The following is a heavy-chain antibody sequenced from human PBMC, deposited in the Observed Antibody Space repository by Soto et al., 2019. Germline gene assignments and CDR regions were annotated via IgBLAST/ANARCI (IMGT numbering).Heavy chain of an antibody. CDR3: ARLAMAPRRGYYGMDV. CDR1: GYSFTTYW. J-gene: IGHJ6*02. D-gene: IGHD3-16*01. V-gene: IGHV5-10-1*01. CDR2: IDPSDSYT. Sequence: EVQLVQSGAEVKKPGESLRISCKGSGYSFTTYWITWVRQMPGKGLEWMGRIDPSDSYTNYSPSFQGHVTISADKSISTAYLQWSSLKASDTAMYYCARLAMAPRRGYYGMDVWGQGTTVTVSS.